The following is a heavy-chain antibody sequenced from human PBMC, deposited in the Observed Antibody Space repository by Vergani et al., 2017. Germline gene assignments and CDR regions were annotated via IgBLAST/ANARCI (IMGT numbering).Heavy chain of an antibody. V-gene: IGHV3-30*02. CDR2: IQFDGSNQ. Sequence: QVQLVESGGGVVQRGGSLRLSCATSGFTLSNYDMQWIRQGPGKGLEFVAFIQFDGSNQYYADSVKGRFTISRDNSKSTMYLQMNSLRDEDTGVYYCAIDLRLLYNRFYPWGQGTLVTVSS. J-gene: IGHJ5*02. D-gene: IGHD1-14*01. CDR3: AIDLRLLYNRFYP. CDR1: GFTLSNYD.